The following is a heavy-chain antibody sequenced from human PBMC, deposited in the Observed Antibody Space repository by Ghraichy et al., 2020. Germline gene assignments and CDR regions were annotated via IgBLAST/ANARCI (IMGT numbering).Heavy chain of an antibody. D-gene: IGHD3-3*01. V-gene: IGHV3-7*01. CDR2: IKQDGSEK. CDR1: GFTFSSYW. CDR3: ARDQGTPYDFWSGYYTPLYYFDY. Sequence: GALRLSCAASGFTFSSYWMSWVRQAPGKGLEWVANIKQDGSEKYYVDSVKGRFIISRDNAKNSLYLQMNSLRAEDTAVYYCARDQGTPYDFWSGYYTPLYYFDYWGQGTLVTVSS. J-gene: IGHJ4*02.